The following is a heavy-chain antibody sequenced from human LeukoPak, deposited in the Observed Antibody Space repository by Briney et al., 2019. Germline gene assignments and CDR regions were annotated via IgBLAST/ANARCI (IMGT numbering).Heavy chain of an antibody. D-gene: IGHD5-18*01. J-gene: IGHJ4*02. Sequence: SQTLSLTCTVSGGSISSGDYYWSWIRQPPGRGLEWIGYIYYSGSTYYNPSLKSRVTISVDTSKNQFSLKLSSVTAADTAVYYCASFNYVDTAMGDYWGQGTLVTVSS. CDR1: GGSISSGDYY. CDR2: IYYSGST. V-gene: IGHV4-30-4*08. CDR3: ASFNYVDTAMGDY.